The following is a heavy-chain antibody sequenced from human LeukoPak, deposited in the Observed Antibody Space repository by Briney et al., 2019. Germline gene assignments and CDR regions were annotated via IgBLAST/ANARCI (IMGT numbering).Heavy chain of an antibody. V-gene: IGHV3-48*01. CDR2: ISSSSSTI. D-gene: IGHD6-19*01. CDR3: ARDLFGSGWDQSY. Sequence: GGSLRLSCAASGFTFGSYSMNWVRQAPGKGLEWVSYISSSSSTIYYADSVKGRFTISRDNAKNSLYLQMNSLRAEDTAVYYCARDLFGSGWDQSYWGQGTLVTVSS. CDR1: GFTFGSYS. J-gene: IGHJ4*02.